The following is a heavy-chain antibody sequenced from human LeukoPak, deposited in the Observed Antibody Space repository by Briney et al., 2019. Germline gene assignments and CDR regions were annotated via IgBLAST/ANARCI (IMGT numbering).Heavy chain of an antibody. D-gene: IGHD3-22*01. Sequence: SETLSLTCAVYGGSFSGYYWSWIRQPPGKGLEWVGEINNSGTTNYNPSLRSRVTISRDTSKNQFSLNLSSVTAAGTAVYYCAEAGYYDSSGHYYFDYWGQGTLVTVSS. CDR2: INNSGTT. CDR1: GGSFSGYY. J-gene: IGHJ4*02. CDR3: AEAGYYDSSGHYYFDY. V-gene: IGHV4-34*01.